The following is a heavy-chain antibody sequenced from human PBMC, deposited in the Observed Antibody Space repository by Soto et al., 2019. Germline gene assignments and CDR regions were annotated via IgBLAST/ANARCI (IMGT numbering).Heavy chain of an antibody. CDR3: ARDSTVTTSFDY. CDR1: GFTFSSYA. CDR2: ISYDGSNK. D-gene: IGHD4-17*01. J-gene: IGHJ4*02. Sequence: VGSLRLSCAASGFTFSSYAMHWVRQAPGKGLEWVAVISYDGSNKYYADSVKGRFTISRDNSKNTLYLQMNSLRAEDTAVYYCARDSTVTTSFDYWGQGTLVTVSS. V-gene: IGHV3-30-3*01.